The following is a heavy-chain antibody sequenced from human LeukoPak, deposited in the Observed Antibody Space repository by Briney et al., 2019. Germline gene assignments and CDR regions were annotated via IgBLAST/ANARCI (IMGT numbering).Heavy chain of an antibody. J-gene: IGHJ5*02. CDR2: IYHSGST. V-gene: IGHV4-38-2*02. D-gene: IGHD1-26*01. Sequence: SETLSLTCTVSGYSISSGYYWGWIRQPPGKGLGWIGSIYHSGSTYYNPSLKSRVTISVDTSKNQFSLKLSSVTAADTAVYYCARGAPSGSYYRWGQGTLVTVSS. CDR1: GYSISSGYY. CDR3: ARGAPSGSYYR.